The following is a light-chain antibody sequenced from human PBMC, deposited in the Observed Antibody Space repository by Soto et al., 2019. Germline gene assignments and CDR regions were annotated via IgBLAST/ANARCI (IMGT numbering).Light chain of an antibody. CDR1: QTGSSNY. V-gene: IGKV3-20*01. CDR2: GAS. Sequence: KQSPHALSLKQGERATLSCRASQTGSSNYLAWCQQRPGQAPRLLIYGASTRAAGIPDRFSGSGSGTALNLTITALPTEHSAVYFCKVSARLLRTFAEGTRLEIK. CDR3: KVSARLLRT. J-gene: IGKJ5*01.